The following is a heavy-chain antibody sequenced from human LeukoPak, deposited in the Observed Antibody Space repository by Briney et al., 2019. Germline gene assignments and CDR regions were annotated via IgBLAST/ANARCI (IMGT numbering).Heavy chain of an antibody. J-gene: IGHJ6*03. V-gene: IGHV4-4*07. D-gene: IGHD3-10*01. CDR1: GGSISSYY. CDR2: IYTSGST. Sequence: SETLSLTCTVSGGSISSYYWSWIRQPAGKGLEWIGHIYTSGSTNYNHSLKSRVTMSVDTSKNQISLKLSSVTAADTAVYYCARDVPGAMVRGVVIYYYYMDVWGKGTTVTVSS. CDR3: ARDVPGAMVRGVVIYYYYMDV.